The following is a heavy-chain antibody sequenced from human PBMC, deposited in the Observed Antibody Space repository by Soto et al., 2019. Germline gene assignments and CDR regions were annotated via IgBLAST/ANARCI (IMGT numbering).Heavy chain of an antibody. CDR2: IYFTGNT. Sequence: KPSETLSLTCTASGGSITSSSHFWGWVRQPPGKGLERIGTIYFTGNTYYTPSLKSRLTMSIDTSKNEFSLRLNSVTAADTAVYYCVGQTFTIAAASYGRSNWFDPWGPGTLVTVSS. CDR3: VGQTFTIAAASYGRSNWFDP. D-gene: IGHD6-25*01. J-gene: IGHJ5*02. V-gene: IGHV4-39*01. CDR1: GGSITSSSHF.